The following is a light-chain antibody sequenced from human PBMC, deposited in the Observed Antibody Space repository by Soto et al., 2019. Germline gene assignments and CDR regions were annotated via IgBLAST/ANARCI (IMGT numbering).Light chain of an antibody. CDR2: GNS. CDR3: RYSDRILSASVL. Sequence: QSVLTQPPSVSGAPGQRVTISCTGSSSNIGAGYDVHWYQQLPGTAPKLLIYGNSNRPSGVPDRFSGSKSGTSASLANTGVKAEDQVDCYCRYSDRILSASVLFGGGTQLTVL. J-gene: IGLJ2*01. V-gene: IGLV1-40*01. CDR1: SSNIGAGYD.